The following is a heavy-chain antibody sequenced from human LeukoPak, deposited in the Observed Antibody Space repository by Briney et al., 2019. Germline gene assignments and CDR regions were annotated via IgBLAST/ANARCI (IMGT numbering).Heavy chain of an antibody. V-gene: IGHV3-7*01. J-gene: IGHJ3*02. CDR2: IKQDGSEK. D-gene: IGHD3-22*01. CDR3: ARDRDPGYNDSSGYRRVNAFDI. Sequence: GGSLRLSCAASGFTFTTYWMGWVRQAPGKGLEWVANIKQDGSEKYYVDSVKGRFTISRDNAKNSLYLQMNSLRAEDTAVYYCARDRDPGYNDSSGYRRVNAFDIWGQGTMVTVSS. CDR1: GFTFTTYW.